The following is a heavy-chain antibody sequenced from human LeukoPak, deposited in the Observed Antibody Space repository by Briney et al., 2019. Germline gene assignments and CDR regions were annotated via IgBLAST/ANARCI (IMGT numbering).Heavy chain of an antibody. CDR3: ARAPYGVVTAFDI. V-gene: IGHV4-30-2*01. CDR1: GGSISSGGYS. D-gene: IGHD2-21*02. CDR2: IYHSGST. J-gene: IGHJ3*02. Sequence: SETLSLTCAVSGGSISSGGYSWSWIRQPPRKGLEWIGYIYHSGSTYYNPSLKSRVTISVDRSKNQFSLKLSSVTAADTAVYYCARAPYGVVTAFDIWGQGTMVTVSS.